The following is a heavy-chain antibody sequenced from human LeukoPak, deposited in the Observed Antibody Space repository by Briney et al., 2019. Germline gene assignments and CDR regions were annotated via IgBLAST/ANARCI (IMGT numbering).Heavy chain of an antibody. D-gene: IGHD3-3*01. CDR3: AREITIFGVVIQRYDAFDI. CDR1: GFTFSSYS. CDR2: TSYDGSIK. V-gene: IGHV3-30*03. J-gene: IGHJ3*02. Sequence: PGGSLRLSCAASGFTFSSYSMNWVRQAPGKGLEWVAVTSYDGSIKKYADSVKGRFTISRDNSKNTLFLQMNSLRPEDTALYYCAREITIFGVVIQRYDAFDIWGQGTMVTVSS.